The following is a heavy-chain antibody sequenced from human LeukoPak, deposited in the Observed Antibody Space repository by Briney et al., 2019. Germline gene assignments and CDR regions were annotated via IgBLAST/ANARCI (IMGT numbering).Heavy chain of an antibody. Sequence: SETLSLTCAVSGGSISSSNWWSWVRQPPGQGLEWIGEIYHSGSTNYNPSLKSRVTISVDKSKNQFSLKLSSVTAADTAVYYCARVPYDFWSGRNWFDPWGQGTLVTVSS. D-gene: IGHD3-3*01. V-gene: IGHV4-4*02. CDR3: ARVPYDFWSGRNWFDP. CDR1: GGSISSSNW. CDR2: IYHSGST. J-gene: IGHJ5*02.